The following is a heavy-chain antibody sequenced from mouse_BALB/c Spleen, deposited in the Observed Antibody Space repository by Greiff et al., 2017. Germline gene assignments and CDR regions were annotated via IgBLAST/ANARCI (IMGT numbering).Heavy chain of an antibody. D-gene: IGHD2-4*01. CDR3: ARPYYDYEGAWFAY. Sequence: VQVVESGPGLVAPSQSLSITCTVSGFSLTSYGVHWVRQPPGKGLEWLGVIWAGGSTNYNSALMSRLSISKDNSKSQVFLKMNSLQTDDTAMYYCARPYYDYEGAWFAYWGQGTLVTVSA. J-gene: IGHJ3*01. CDR1: GFSLTSYG. CDR2: IWAGGST. V-gene: IGHV2-9*02.